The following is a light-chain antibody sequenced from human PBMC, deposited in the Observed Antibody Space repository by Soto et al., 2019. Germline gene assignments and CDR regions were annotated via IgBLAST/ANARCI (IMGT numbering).Light chain of an antibody. CDR3: QQYNYAWT. CDR2: GAS. CDR1: QSVSSN. J-gene: IGKJ1*01. Sequence: EIVMTQSPATLSVSPGERATLSCRASQSVSSNLAWYQQKPGQAPRLLIYGASTRATGIPARFSGSWSGTEFTLTISSLQSEDFAVYYCQQYNYAWTFGQGTKVDIK. V-gene: IGKV3-15*01.